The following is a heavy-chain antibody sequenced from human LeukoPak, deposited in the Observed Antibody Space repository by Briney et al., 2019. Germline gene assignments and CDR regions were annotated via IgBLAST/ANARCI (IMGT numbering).Heavy chain of an antibody. Sequence: ASVKVSCEASGGTFSSYAISWVRQAPGQGLEWMGGIIPIFGTANYAQKFQGRVTITADESTSTAYMELSSLRSEDTAVYYCAREPIYSSSSTSFDYWGQGTLVTVSS. CDR2: IIPIFGTA. V-gene: IGHV1-69*13. CDR1: GGTFSSYA. CDR3: AREPIYSSSSTSFDY. J-gene: IGHJ4*02. D-gene: IGHD6-6*01.